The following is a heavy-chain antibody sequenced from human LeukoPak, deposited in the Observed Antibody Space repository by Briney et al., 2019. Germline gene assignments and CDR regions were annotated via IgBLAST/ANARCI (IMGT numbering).Heavy chain of an antibody. J-gene: IGHJ3*02. CDR3: AKGRVPGTVTTTFDAFDI. CDR1: GLTFSSHW. V-gene: IGHV3-74*01. D-gene: IGHD4-17*01. Sequence: GGSLRLSCAASGLTFSSHWMHWVRQAPGKGLVWVSRITNDGSSTTYADSVKGRFTISRDNSKNTLYLQMNSLRAEDTAVYYCAKGRVPGTVTTTFDAFDIWGLGAMVTVSS. CDR2: ITNDGSST.